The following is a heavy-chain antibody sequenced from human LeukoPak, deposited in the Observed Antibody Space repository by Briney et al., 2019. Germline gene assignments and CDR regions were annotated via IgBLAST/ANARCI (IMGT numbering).Heavy chain of an antibody. CDR1: GYTFTGYY. V-gene: IGHV1-2*02. J-gene: IGHJ6*02. CDR2: INPKSGGT. Sequence: ASVKVSCKASGYTFTGYYMHWVRQAPGQGLEWMGWINPKSGGTNYAQKFQGRVTMTRDTSISTAYMELSRLRSDDTAVYYCARDAPRDVGLLWFGELLGYYGMDVWGQGTTVTVSS. D-gene: IGHD3-10*01. CDR3: ARDAPRDVGLLWFGELLGYYGMDV.